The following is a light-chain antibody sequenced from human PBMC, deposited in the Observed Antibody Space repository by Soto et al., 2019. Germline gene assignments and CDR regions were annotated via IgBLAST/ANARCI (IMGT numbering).Light chain of an antibody. J-gene: IGKJ4*01. CDR3: QQHANWPLT. CDR2: EAS. CDR1: QSVGNN. V-gene: IGKV3-11*01. Sequence: EILFTQSPATLSLSPGEIATLSCRASQSVGNNLAWYQQKPGQAPGLLIYEASTRATGIPARFSGSGSGTDFTLTISSLEPEDFAVYYCQQHANWPLTFGGGTKVYIK.